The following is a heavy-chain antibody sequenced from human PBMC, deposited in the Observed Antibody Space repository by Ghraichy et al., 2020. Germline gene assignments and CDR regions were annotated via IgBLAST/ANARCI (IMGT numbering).Heavy chain of an antibody. V-gene: IGHV4-39*01. CDR3: ARPYSSSRNWFDP. Sequence: SETLSLTCTVSGGSISSSTYFWAWIRQPSGKGLEWIGSIYNTENTYYNPSLKSRVTISADTSKNQFSLKLSSVTAADTAVYYCARPYSSSRNWFDPWGPGTLVTVSS. CDR1: GGSISSSTYF. D-gene: IGHD6-13*01. CDR2: IYNTENT. J-gene: IGHJ5*02.